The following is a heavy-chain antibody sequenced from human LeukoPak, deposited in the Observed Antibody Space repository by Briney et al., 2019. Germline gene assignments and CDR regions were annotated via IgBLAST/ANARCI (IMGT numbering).Heavy chain of an antibody. CDR1: GYTFTGYY. CDR3: ATGAYGGNSRVFDY. V-gene: IGHV1-2*06. D-gene: IGHD4-23*01. J-gene: IGHJ4*02. CDR2: INPNSGGT. Sequence: GASVKVSCKASGYTFTGYYMHWVRQAPGQGLEWMGRINPNSGGTNYAQKFQGRVTMTRDTSISTAYMELSRLRSDDTAVYYCATGAYGGNSRVFDYWGQGTLVTVSS.